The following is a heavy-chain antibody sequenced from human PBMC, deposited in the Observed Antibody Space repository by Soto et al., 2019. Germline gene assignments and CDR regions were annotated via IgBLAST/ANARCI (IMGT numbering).Heavy chain of an antibody. Sequence: VASVKDSCKTSACTFSTYAISWVRQPPGQRLEWMRGIIPIFGTANYAQKLQGRVTMTTDTSTSTAYMELRSLRSDDTAVYYCARGPETGTTGAFDIWGQGTMVTVSS. CDR2: IIPIFGTA. V-gene: IGHV1-69*05. CDR3: ARGPETGTTGAFDI. D-gene: IGHD1-1*01. J-gene: IGHJ3*02. CDR1: ACTFSTYA.